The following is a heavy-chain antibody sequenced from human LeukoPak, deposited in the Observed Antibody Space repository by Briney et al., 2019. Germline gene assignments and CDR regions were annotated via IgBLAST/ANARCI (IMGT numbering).Heavy chain of an antibody. V-gene: IGHV3-53*01. CDR3: AKDLGYNWNYFDY. CDR1: GFTGSNNY. D-gene: IGHD1-20*01. J-gene: IGHJ4*02. CDR2: IHSSGGT. Sequence: GGSLRLSCAASGFTGSNNYMSWVRQAPGKGLEWVSAIHSSGGTYYADSVKGRFTISRDTSKNTLYLQINSLRVEDTAVYYCAKDLGYNWNYFDYWGQGTLVTVSS.